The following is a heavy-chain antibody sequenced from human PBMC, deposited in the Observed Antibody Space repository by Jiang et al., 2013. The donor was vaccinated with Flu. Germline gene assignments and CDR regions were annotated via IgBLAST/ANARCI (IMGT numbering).Heavy chain of an antibody. CDR3: ARVFAYYDILTGYYDNWFDP. CDR2: IYYSGST. D-gene: IGHD3-9*01. Sequence: LLKPSETLSLTCTVSGGSISSYYWSWIRQPPGKGLEWIGYIYYSGSTNYNPSLKSRVTISVDTSKNQFSLKLSSVTAADTAVYYCARVFAYYDILTGYYDNWFDPWGQGTLVTVSS. V-gene: IGHV4-59*01. J-gene: IGHJ5*02. CDR1: GGSISSYY.